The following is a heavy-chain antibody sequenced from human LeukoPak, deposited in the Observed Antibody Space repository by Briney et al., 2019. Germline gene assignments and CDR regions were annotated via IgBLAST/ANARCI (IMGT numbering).Heavy chain of an antibody. D-gene: IGHD1-26*01. CDR1: GGSISSSSYY. V-gene: IGHV4-39*07. CDR2: IYYSGST. Sequence: SETLSHTCTVSGGSISSSSYYWGWIRQPPGKGLEWIGSIYYSGSTNYNPSLKSRVTISVDTSKNQFSLKLSSVTAADTAVYYCARPYSGSYYGAFDIWGQGTMVTVSS. CDR3: ARPYSGSYYGAFDI. J-gene: IGHJ3*02.